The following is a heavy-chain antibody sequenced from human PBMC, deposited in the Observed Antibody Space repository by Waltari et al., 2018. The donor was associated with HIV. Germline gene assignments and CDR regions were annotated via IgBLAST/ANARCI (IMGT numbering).Heavy chain of an antibody. CDR1: GYTSTNNY. V-gene: IGHV1-46*03. J-gene: IGHJ6*02. CDR2: INPGGGRT. D-gene: IGHD3-10*01. CDR3: ASKGTLVRGVIINASYYALDV. Sequence: QVQLVQSGAEVKKPGASVKVSCKASGYTSTNNYMHWVRQAPGQGLEWMGIINPGGGRTSYAQKFQGRVTMTRDTATSTVYMELSSLRSEDTAVYYCASKGTLVRGVIINASYYALDVWGQGTTVTVSS.